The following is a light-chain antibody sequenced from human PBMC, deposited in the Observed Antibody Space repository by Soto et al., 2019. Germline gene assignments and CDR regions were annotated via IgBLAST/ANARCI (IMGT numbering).Light chain of an antibody. CDR1: SSNIGTYR. Sequence: QSVLTQPPSASGTPGQRVTISCSGSSSNIGTYRVSWYQHFPGTAPRLLIYSDNQRPSGVPDRFSASKSGASASLAISGLQSEDEAYFYCAAWDDSLSGSWVFGGGTKLTVL. J-gene: IGLJ3*02. V-gene: IGLV1-44*01. CDR2: SDN. CDR3: AAWDDSLSGSWV.